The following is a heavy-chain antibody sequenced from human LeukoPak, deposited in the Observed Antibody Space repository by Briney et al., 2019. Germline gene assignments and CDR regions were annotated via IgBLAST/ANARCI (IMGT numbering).Heavy chain of an antibody. CDR1: GGTFSNYA. Sequence: SVTVSFKGSGGTFSNYAMSWVRQAPGQGGEWMGRIITILGIANYAQKFQGRVTIPADKSTSTAYVHLSSLRSDDTAVYYCARDLETGGYQPSDYWGQGTLVTVSS. V-gene: IGHV1-69*04. CDR2: IITILGIA. CDR3: ARDLETGGYQPSDY. J-gene: IGHJ4*02. D-gene: IGHD1-26*01.